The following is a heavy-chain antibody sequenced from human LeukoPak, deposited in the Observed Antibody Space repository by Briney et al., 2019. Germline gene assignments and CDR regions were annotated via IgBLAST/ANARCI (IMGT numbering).Heavy chain of an antibody. CDR1: GFTLSNYN. Sequence: GGSLRLSCVVSGFTLSNYNMHWVRQIPGKGLEWLAFSLFDGSSTKYADSVQGRFTISRDNSENTLFLQMSNLRVEDMAVLYCAKDWNWAIDYWGQGTLVTVSS. CDR3: AKDWNWAIDY. D-gene: IGHD1-7*01. CDR2: SLFDGSST. J-gene: IGHJ4*02. V-gene: IGHV3-30*02.